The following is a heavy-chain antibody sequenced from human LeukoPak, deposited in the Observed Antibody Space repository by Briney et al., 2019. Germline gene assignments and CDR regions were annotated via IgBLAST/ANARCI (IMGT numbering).Heavy chain of an antibody. J-gene: IGHJ6*03. CDR2: IFTSGST. CDR3: ARDQGVGAMRGYYYYYYMDV. CDR1: GGSISSYY. Sequence: ASETLSLTCTVSGGSISSYYWSWIRQPAGKGLEWIGRIFTSGSTNYNPSLKSRVPRSVDTSKNQFSLKLSSVTAADTAVYYCARDQGVGAMRGYYYYYYMDVWGKGTTVTVSS. D-gene: IGHD1-26*01. V-gene: IGHV4-4*07.